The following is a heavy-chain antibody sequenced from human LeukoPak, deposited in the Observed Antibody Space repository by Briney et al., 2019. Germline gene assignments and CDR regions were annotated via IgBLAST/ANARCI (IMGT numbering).Heavy chain of an antibody. D-gene: IGHD4-11*01. J-gene: IGHJ4*02. CDR2: IKQDGSDK. Sequence: GGSLRLSCAASGLPFSSYWMSWVRQAPGKGLEWVANIKQDGSDKYYVDSVKGRFTISRDNAKNSLYLQMNSLRAEDTAVYYCARDSTGDYWGQGTLVTVSS. CDR1: GLPFSSYW. CDR3: ARDSTGDY. V-gene: IGHV3-7*01.